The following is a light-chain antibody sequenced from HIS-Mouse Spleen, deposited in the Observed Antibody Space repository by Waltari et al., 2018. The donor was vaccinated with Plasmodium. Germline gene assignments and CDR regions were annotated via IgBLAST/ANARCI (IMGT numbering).Light chain of an antibody. V-gene: IGLV2-23*01. CDR1: SSDVGGYNL. CDR2: EGS. J-gene: IGLJ1*01. Sequence: QSALTQPASVSGSPGQAIPLSCTGTSSDVGGYNLVSWYQQHPGKAPKLMIYEGSKRPSGVSNRFSGSKSGNTASLTISGLQAEDEADYYCCSYAGSSTYVFGTGTKVTVL. CDR3: CSYAGSSTYV.